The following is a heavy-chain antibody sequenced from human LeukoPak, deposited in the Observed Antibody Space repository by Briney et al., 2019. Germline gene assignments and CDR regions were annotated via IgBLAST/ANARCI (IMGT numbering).Heavy chain of an antibody. Sequence: GGSLRLSCAASGFTFSSYGMHWVRQAPGKGLEWVAVIWYDGSNKYYADSVKGRFTISRDNSKNTLCLQMNSLRAEDTAVYYCARDPGYDWIFDYWGQGTLVTVSS. J-gene: IGHJ4*02. CDR3: ARDPGYDWIFDY. CDR1: GFTFSSYG. V-gene: IGHV3-33*01. D-gene: IGHD5-12*01. CDR2: IWYDGSNK.